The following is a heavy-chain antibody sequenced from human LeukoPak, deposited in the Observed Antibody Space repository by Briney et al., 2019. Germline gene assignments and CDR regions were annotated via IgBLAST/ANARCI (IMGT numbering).Heavy chain of an antibody. D-gene: IGHD3-10*01. CDR3: ARDSNYYGSGSSDAFDI. CDR1: GGSISSYY. V-gene: IGHV4-4*07. CDR2: IYTSGST. J-gene: IGHJ3*02. Sequence: SSETLSLTCTVSGGSISSYYWSWIQQPAGKGLEWIGRIYTSGSTNYNPSLKSRVTISVDTSKNQFSLKLSSVTAADTAVYYCARDSNYYGSGSSDAFDIWGQGTMVTVSS.